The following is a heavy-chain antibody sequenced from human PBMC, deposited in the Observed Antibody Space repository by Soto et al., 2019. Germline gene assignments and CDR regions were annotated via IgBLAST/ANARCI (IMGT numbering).Heavy chain of an antibody. D-gene: IGHD3-3*01. Sequence: EVQLVESGGXXIQPGGSLRLSCVASGFIVSSNQMSWVRQAPGKGLEWVSVIYSGHTTYYADSVEGRFTISRDDSKNTLYLQMNSLRVEDTAVYYCVRGPSDHKLRLVEWPYGDYWGQGALVTVSS. CDR3: VRGPSDHKLRLVEWPYGDY. CDR1: GFIVSSNQ. J-gene: IGHJ4*02. V-gene: IGHV3-53*01. CDR2: IYSGHTT.